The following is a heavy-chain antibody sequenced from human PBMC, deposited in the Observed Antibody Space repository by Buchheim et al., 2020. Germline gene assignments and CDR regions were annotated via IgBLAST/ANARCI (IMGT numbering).Heavy chain of an antibody. V-gene: IGHV3-74*03. CDR1: GFTFSSYW. D-gene: IGHD6-19*01. J-gene: IGHJ3*02. Sequence: EVQLVESGGGLVQPGGSLRLSCAASGFTFSSYWMYWVRQPPGKGLVWVSGIKGDGSDITYADSVKGRFTISRDNAKNTLYLQMNSLRADDTAVYYCAKAGGQQWLVLRRADAFDIWGQGT. CDR3: AKAGGQQWLVLRRADAFDI. CDR2: IKGDGSDI.